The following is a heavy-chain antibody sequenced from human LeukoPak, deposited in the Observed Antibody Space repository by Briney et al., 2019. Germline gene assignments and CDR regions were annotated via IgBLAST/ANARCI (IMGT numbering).Heavy chain of an antibody. J-gene: IGHJ6*03. CDR1: GFTFSSYA. V-gene: IGHV3-23*01. D-gene: IGHD2-2*01. Sequence: GGSLRFSCAASGFTFSSYAMSWVRQAPGKGLEWVSAISGSGGSTYYADSVKGRFTTSRDNSKNTLYLQMNSLRAEDTAVYYCAKQDYCSSTSCFYYYYYMDVWGKGTTVTVSS. CDR2: ISGSGGST. CDR3: AKQDYCSSTSCFYYYYYMDV.